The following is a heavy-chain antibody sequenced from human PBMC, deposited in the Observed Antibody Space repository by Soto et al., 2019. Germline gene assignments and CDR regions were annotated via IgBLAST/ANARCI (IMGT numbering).Heavy chain of an antibody. J-gene: IGHJ4*02. Sequence: ASVEASCKASGYTFAGYARHWVRQAPEQRLEWMGWINAGNGNTKYSQKFQGRVTITRDTSASTAYMELSSLRSEDTAVYYCARAVAVAADFDYWGQGTLVTVSS. CDR3: ARAVAVAADFDY. D-gene: IGHD6-19*01. CDR1: GYTFAGYA. CDR2: INAGNGNT. V-gene: IGHV1-3*01.